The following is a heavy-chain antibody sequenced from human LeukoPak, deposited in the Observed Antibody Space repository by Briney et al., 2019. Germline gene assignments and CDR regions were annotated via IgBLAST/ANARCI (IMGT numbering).Heavy chain of an antibody. J-gene: IGHJ4*02. CDR3: STDLDDSSGYYYPPFDY. CDR2: VKRKTDGGTT. CDR1: GFKFTNAW. D-gene: IGHD3-22*01. V-gene: IGHV3-15*01. Sequence: PGGSLRLSCAASGFKFTNAWMSWVRQAPGKGLEWVGRVKRKTDGGTTDYAAPVTGRFIISRDDSKNTLFLQMNSLKAEDTAVYFCSTDLDDSSGYYYPPFDYWGQGTLVTVSS.